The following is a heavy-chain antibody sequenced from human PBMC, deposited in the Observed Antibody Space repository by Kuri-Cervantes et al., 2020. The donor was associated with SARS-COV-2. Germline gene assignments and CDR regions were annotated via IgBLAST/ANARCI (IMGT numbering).Heavy chain of an antibody. J-gene: IGHJ4*02. CDR2: ISDTGSHT. D-gene: IGHD3-10*01. CDR1: GFTFSNYA. Sequence: GGSLRLSCTASGFTFSNYAMSWVRQAPGKGLDWVSAISDTGSHTYYADSVKGRFTISRDNSKNTLFLQMSSLRAEDTALYYCAKSPFRFGESPFGDWGLGTLVTVSS. CDR3: AKSPFRFGESPFGD. V-gene: IGHV3-23*01.